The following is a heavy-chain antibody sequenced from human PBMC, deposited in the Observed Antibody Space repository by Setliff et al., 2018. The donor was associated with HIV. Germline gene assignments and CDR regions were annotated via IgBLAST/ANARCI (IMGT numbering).Heavy chain of an antibody. CDR1: GASISSSSYY. J-gene: IGHJ4*02. V-gene: IGHV4-39*07. CDR2: VYYSGTT. D-gene: IGHD3-10*01. Sequence: SETLSLTCTVSGASISSSSYYWGWIRQPPGKGLEWIGSVYYSGTTYYNPSLESRVTISVDTSKNQFSLKLSSVTAADTAVYYCASGYGSGSYPGDWGQGTLVTVSS. CDR3: ASGYGSGSYPGD.